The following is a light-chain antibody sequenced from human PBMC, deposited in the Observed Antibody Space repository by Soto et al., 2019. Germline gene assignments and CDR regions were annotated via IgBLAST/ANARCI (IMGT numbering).Light chain of an antibody. CDR2: GAS. J-gene: IGKJ1*01. CDR1: QSVSSN. Sequence: EIVMTQSPATLSVSPGERATLSCRASQSVSSNLAWYQQKPGQAPRLLIYGASTRATGIPARFSGSGSGTEFTLTISSLQSEDFAVYYCQQYNNWPQGARATFGQGTKVEIK. V-gene: IGKV3-15*01. CDR3: QQYNNWPQGARAT.